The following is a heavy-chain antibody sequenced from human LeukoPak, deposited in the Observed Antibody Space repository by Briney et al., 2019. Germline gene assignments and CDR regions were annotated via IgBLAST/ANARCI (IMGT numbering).Heavy chain of an antibody. D-gene: IGHD3-10*01. Sequence: ASVKVSCKASGYTFTGYYMHWVRQAPGQGLEWMGRINPNSGGTNYAQKFQGRVTMTRDTSISTAYMELSRPRSDDTAVYYCARDRYYYGSGKTNWFDPWGQGTLVTVSS. CDR3: ARDRYYYGSGKTNWFDP. V-gene: IGHV1-2*06. CDR2: INPNSGGT. J-gene: IGHJ5*02. CDR1: GYTFTGYY.